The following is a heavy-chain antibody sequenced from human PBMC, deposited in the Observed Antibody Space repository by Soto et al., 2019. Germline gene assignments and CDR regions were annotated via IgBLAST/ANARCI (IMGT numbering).Heavy chain of an antibody. CDR3: ARDDRAERKMKYYYYGMDV. V-gene: IGHV4-4*07. CDR2: IYTSGST. Sequence: SETLSLTCTVSGGSISSYYWSWIRQPAGKGLEWIGRIYTSGSTNYNPSLKSRVTMSVDTSKNQFSLKLSSVTAADTAVYYCARDDRAERKMKYYYYGMDVWGQGTTVTVYS. CDR1: GGSISSYY. D-gene: IGHD1-1*01. J-gene: IGHJ6*02.